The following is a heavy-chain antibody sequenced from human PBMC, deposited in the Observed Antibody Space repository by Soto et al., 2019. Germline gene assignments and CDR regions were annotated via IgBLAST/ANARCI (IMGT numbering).Heavy chain of an antibody. CDR3: AREEGDSDAFDI. J-gene: IGHJ3*02. CDR2: IIPIFGTA. CDR1: GGTFSSYA. D-gene: IGHD2-15*01. V-gene: IGHV1-69*13. Sequence: GASVKVSCKASGGTFSSYAISWVRQAPGQGLEWMGGIIPIFGTANYAQKFQGRVTITADESTSTAYMELSSLRSEDTAVYYCAREEGDSDAFDIWGQGTMVTVSS.